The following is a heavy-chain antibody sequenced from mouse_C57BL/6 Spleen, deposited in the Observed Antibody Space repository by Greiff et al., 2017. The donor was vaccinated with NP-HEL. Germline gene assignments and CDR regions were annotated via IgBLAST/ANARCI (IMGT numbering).Heavy chain of an antibody. Sequence: EVKLMESEGGLVQPGSSMKLSCTASGFTFSDYYMAWVRQVPEKGLEWVANINYDGSSTYYLDSLKSRFIISRDNAKNILYLQMSSLKSEDTATYYCARDRGITAAWYFDVWGTGTTVTVSS. CDR3: ARDRGITAAWYFDV. J-gene: IGHJ1*03. V-gene: IGHV5-16*01. CDR1: GFTFSDYY. D-gene: IGHD1-2*01. CDR2: INYDGSST.